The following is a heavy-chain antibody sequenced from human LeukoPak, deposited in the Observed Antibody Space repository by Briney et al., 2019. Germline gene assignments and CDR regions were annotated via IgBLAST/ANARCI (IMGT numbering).Heavy chain of an antibody. CDR3: GRIKGYSYDY. Sequence: GGSLRLSCAVSGFTFSSYWMHWVRQAPGKGLVWVSRVNSDGSSTTYADSVKGRFTISRDNAKNTLYLQMNSLRAEDTAVYYCGRIKGYSYDYWGQGTLVTVSS. D-gene: IGHD5-18*01. CDR1: GFTFSSYW. V-gene: IGHV3-74*01. J-gene: IGHJ4*02. CDR2: VNSDGSST.